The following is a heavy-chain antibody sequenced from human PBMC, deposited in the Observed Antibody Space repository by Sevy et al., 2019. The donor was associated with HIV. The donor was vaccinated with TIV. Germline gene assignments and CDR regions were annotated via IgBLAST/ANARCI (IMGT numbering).Heavy chain of an antibody. V-gene: IGHV1-18*01. Sequence: ASVKVSCKASGYTFTSYGISWVRQAPGQGLEWMGWISAYNGNTNYAQKLQGRVTMTTDTSTSTAYMELRSLRSDDTAVYYCARDGDHCSSTSYRDHYYYYYGMDVWGQGTTVTVSS. J-gene: IGHJ6*02. CDR1: GYTFTSYG. CDR2: ISAYNGNT. CDR3: ARDGDHCSSTSYRDHYYYYYGMDV. D-gene: IGHD2-2*01.